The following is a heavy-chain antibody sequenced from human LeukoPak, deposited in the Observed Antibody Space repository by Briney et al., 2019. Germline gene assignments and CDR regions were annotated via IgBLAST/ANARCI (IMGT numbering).Heavy chain of an antibody. CDR1: GFTFSSYW. V-gene: IGHV3-7*01. J-gene: IGHJ4*02. CDR2: IKQGGSER. Sequence: GGSLRLSCAASGFTFSSYWMSWVRQAPGKGLEWVTNIKQGGSERYYVDSVKGRFTISRDNAKNSLYLQMNSLRAEDTAVYYCAREGYGTGWYQDCWGQGTLVTVSS. CDR3: AREGYGTGWYQDC. D-gene: IGHD6-19*01.